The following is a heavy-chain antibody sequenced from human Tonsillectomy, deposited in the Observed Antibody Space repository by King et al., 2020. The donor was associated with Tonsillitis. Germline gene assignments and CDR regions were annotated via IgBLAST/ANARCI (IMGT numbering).Heavy chain of an antibody. CDR3: AKDLWSKQQLPYYFDY. J-gene: IGHJ4*02. CDR2: ISGSGVRT. V-gene: IGHV3-23*04. Sequence: VQLVESGGGLVQPGGSLRLSCAASAFTFSSYAMSWVRQAPGKGLEWVSAISGSGVRTNYADSVKGRFTISRDNSKNTLYLQMNSLRAADTAVYYCAKDLWSKQQLPYYFDYWGQGTLVTVSS. D-gene: IGHD6-13*01. CDR1: AFTFSSYA.